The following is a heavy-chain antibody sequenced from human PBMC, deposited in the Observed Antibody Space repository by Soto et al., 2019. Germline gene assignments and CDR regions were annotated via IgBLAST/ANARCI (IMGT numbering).Heavy chain of an antibody. CDR3: GRRQEGVVAKD. V-gene: IGHV4-34*01. CDR1: GGSLSGYY. Sequence: QVQLQQWGAGLLKPSETLSLNCAVNGGSLSGYYWSWIRQPPGKGLEWIGEIKDGGRTNYSPSLKRPSPTTTRPFQHPVPPGPDSGAGADPGVEYWGRRQEGVVAKDWGPGTLVTVSS. D-gene: IGHD3-16*01. J-gene: IGHJ4*02. CDR2: IKDGGRT.